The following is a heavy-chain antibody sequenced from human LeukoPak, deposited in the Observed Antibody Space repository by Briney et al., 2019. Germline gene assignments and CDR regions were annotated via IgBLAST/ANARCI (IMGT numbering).Heavy chain of an antibody. J-gene: IGHJ6*04. D-gene: IGHD5-12*01. CDR1: DGSVSSADFY. CDR3: ARDRYSGYDCDFYYYGMDV. V-gene: IGHV4-31*03. CDR2: IHYSGRT. Sequence: SETLSLTCSVSDGSVSSADFYWSWIRQHPGKGLEWIGHIHYSGRTYYNPSLKSRVAISLDTSKNQFSLKLGSVTAADTAVYYCARDRYSGYDCDFYYYGMDVWGKGTTVTVSS.